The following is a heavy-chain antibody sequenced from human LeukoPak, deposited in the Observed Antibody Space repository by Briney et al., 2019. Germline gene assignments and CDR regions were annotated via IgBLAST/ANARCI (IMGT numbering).Heavy chain of an antibody. CDR1: GFTFSSYS. V-gene: IGHV3-48*02. CDR2: ISNSSSTI. J-gene: IGHJ4*02. CDR3: ASDGSYEPFDY. D-gene: IGHD1-26*01. Sequence: PGGSLRLSCAASGFTFSSYSMNWVRQAPGKGLEWVSYISNSSSTIYYADSVKGRFTISIDNAKNSLYLQINSLRDYDPAEHYRASDGSYEPFDYWGQGTLVTGSP.